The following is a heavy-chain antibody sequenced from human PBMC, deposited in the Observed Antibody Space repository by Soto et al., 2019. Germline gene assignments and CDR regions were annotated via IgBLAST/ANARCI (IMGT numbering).Heavy chain of an antibody. V-gene: IGHV1-3*01. CDR1: GYTFTSYA. CDR3: ARGNFYLRYGMDV. Sequence: QVQLVQSGAEVKKPGASVKVSCKASGYTFTSYAMHWVRQAPGQRLEWMGWISAGNGNTKYSQKFQGRVTITRDTSASTAYMELSSLRSEDTAVYYCARGNFYLRYGMDVWGQGTTVTVSS. CDR2: ISAGNGNT. D-gene: IGHD3-9*01. J-gene: IGHJ6*02.